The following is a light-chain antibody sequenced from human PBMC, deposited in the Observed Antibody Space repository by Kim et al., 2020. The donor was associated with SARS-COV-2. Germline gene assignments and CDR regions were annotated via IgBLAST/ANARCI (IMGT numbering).Light chain of an antibody. CDR1: QGISSA. CDR2: DAS. CDR3: QQFNNYPLT. Sequence: ASVGDRVTITCRASQGISSALAWYQQKPAKPPKALIYDASSLQSGVPSRFSGRGSGTDFTLTISSLQPEDFATYYCQQFNNYPLTFGGGTKVDIK. J-gene: IGKJ4*01. V-gene: IGKV1D-13*01.